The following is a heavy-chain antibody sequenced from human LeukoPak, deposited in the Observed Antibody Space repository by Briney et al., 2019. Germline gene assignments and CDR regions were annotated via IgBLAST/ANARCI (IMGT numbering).Heavy chain of an antibody. D-gene: IGHD6-13*01. V-gene: IGHV1-8*03. Sequence: ASVKVSCKASGYTFTSYGINWVRQAPGQGLEWMGWMDPKTGNTGSAQKFQGRVTFTRDTSRTTAYMELSSLRSEDAAVYYCARFASSSWYYFDYWGPGTLVTISS. CDR1: GYTFTSYG. CDR2: MDPKTGNT. J-gene: IGHJ4*02. CDR3: ARFASSSWYYFDY.